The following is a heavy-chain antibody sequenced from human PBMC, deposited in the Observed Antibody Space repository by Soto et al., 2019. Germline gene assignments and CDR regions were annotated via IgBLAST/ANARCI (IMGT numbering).Heavy chain of an antibody. CDR1: GFIFSDYA. CDR2: ISYGGDNK. Sequence: QVQLVESGGGVVQPGRSLRLSCAASGFIFSDYAMHWVRQAPGKGLEWVAVISYGGDNKYYADSVRGRFAISRDNLKNTLDLLMNSLNPEDTAMYHCAKARHSTSWYGLEADFWGQGTLVTVSS. D-gene: IGHD6-13*01. J-gene: IGHJ4*02. V-gene: IGHV3-30*09. CDR3: AKARHSTSWYGLEADF.